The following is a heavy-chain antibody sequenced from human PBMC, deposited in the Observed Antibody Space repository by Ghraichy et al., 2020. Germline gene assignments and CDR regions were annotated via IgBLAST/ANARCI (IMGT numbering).Heavy chain of an antibody. CDR2: IIPIFGIA. J-gene: IGHJ6*02. Sequence: SVKVSCKASGGTFSSYAISWVRQAPGQGLEWMGGIIPIFGIANYAQKFQGRVTITADKSTSSAYMELSSLRSEDTAVYYCAFGRYCSGGSCRRAPGDYYYYGMDVWGQGTTVTVSS. D-gene: IGHD2-15*01. CDR3: AFGRYCSGGSCRRAPGDYYYYGMDV. CDR1: GGTFSSYA. V-gene: IGHV1-69*10.